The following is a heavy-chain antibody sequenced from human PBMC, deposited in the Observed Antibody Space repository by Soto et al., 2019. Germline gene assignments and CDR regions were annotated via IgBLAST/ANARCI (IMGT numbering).Heavy chain of an antibody. CDR2: ISAYNGNT. J-gene: IGHJ5*02. V-gene: IGHV1-18*01. Sequence: ASVKVSCKASGYTFTSYGISWVRQAPGQGLEWMGWISAYNGNTNYSQKFQGRVTITRDTSASTAYMELSSLRSEDTAVYYCARARTPPSPFIVVTGNWFDPWGQGTLVTVSS. D-gene: IGHD3-22*01. CDR3: ARARTPPSPFIVVTGNWFDP. CDR1: GYTFTSYG.